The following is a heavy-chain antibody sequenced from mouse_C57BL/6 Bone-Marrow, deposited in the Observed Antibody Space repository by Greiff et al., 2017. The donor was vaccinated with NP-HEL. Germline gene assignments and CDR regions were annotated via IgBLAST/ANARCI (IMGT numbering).Heavy chain of an antibody. CDR3: VRDRSNGSRQDDAMDY. CDR2: IRSKSSNYAT. CDR1: GFTFNTYA. D-gene: IGHD1-1*01. V-gene: IGHV10-3*01. J-gene: IGHJ4*01. Sequence: EVQVVESGGGLVQPKGSLKLSCAASGFTFNTYAMHWVRQAPGKGLEWVARIRSKSSNYATYYADSVKDRCTISRDDSQSMLYLQMNNLKTEDTAMYYCVRDRSNGSRQDDAMDYWGQGTSVTVSS.